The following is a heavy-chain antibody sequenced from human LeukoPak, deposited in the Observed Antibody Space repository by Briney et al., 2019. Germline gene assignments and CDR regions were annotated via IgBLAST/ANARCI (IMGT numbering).Heavy chain of an antibody. CDR1: GFIFRSYA. V-gene: IGHV3-23*01. J-gene: IGHJ4*02. CDR2: ITANGDAT. D-gene: IGHD3-3*01. CDR3: ATFGVIVRNDYFDY. Sequence: GGSLRLSCVGSGFIFRSYAVTWVRQAPGKGLEWVSFITANGDATYYADSVKGRFTISRDNSKNTLYLQMSSLRAEDTAVYYCATFGVIVRNDYFDYWGQGALVAVSS.